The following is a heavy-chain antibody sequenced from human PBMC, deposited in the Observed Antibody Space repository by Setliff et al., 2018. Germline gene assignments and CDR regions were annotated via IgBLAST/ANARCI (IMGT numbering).Heavy chain of an antibody. J-gene: IGHJ4*02. D-gene: IGHD5-12*01. Sequence: PSETLSLTCTVSGASISSYYWSWIRQPPGKGLEWIGYIYTSGGTKYNPSLGSRITMSVDTSKNLFSLKLSSVTTADTAVYYCARHYGGGYKHFDYWGQGTLVTVSS. V-gene: IGHV4-59*08. CDR3: ARHYGGGYKHFDY. CDR1: GASISSYY. CDR2: IYTSGGT.